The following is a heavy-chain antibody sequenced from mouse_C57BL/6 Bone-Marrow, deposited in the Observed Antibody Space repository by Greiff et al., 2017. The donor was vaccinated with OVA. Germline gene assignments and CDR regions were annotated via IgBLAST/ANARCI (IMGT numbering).Heavy chain of an antibody. J-gene: IGHJ3*01. D-gene: IGHD2-5*01. V-gene: IGHV2-6*03. Sequence: QVQLKESGPGLVAPSQSLSITCTVSGFSLTSYGVHWVRQPPGKGLEWLVVIWSDGSTTYNSALKSRLSISKDNSKSQVFLKMNSLQTDDTAMYYCARGYYSNSAWFAYWGQGTLVTVSA. CDR1: GFSLTSYG. CDR3: ARGYYSNSAWFAY. CDR2: IWSDGST.